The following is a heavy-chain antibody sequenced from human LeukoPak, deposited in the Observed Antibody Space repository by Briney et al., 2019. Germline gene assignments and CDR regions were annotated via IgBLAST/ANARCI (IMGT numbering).Heavy chain of an antibody. CDR1: GYTFTNYA. CDR2: INPNTGNP. Sequence: GASVKVSCKASGYTFTNYAMNWVRQAPGQGLEWMGWINPNTGNPTYAQGFTGRFVFSLDTSVTTAYLQISSLKAEDTAVYYCARAYQPLGGLSFPDSWGQGTPVTVSS. V-gene: IGHV7-4-1*02. CDR3: ARAYQPLGGLSFPDS. J-gene: IGHJ5*01. D-gene: IGHD3-16*02.